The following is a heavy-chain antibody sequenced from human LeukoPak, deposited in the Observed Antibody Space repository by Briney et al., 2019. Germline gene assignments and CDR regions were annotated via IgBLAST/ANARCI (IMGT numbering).Heavy chain of an antibody. D-gene: IGHD3-10*01. CDR3: ASTAMVRGVSPTYYFDY. V-gene: IGHV4-31*03. J-gene: IGHJ4*02. Sequence: SQTLSPTCTVSGGSISSGGYYWSWIRQHPGKGLEWIGYIYYSGSTYYNPSLKSRVTISVDTSKNQFSLKLSSVTAADTAVYYCASTAMVRGVSPTYYFDYWGQGTLVTVSS. CDR1: GGSISSGGYY. CDR2: IYYSGST.